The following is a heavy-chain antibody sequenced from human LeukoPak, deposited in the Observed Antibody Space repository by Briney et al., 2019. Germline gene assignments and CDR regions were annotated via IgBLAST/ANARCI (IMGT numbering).Heavy chain of an antibody. CDR2: IYTSGST. Sequence: SETLSLTCTVSGGSISSGSCYWSWIRQPAGKGLEWIGRIYTSGSTNYNPSLKSRVTISVDTSKNQFSLKLSSVTAADTAVYYFARVWYSSIAARPGAFDIWGQGTMVTVSS. CDR1: GGSISSGSCY. V-gene: IGHV4-61*02. J-gene: IGHJ3*02. CDR3: ARVWYSSIAARPGAFDI. D-gene: IGHD6-6*01.